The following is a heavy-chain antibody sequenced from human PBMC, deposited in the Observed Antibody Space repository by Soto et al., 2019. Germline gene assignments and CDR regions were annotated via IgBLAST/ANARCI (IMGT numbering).Heavy chain of an antibody. CDR1: GGSFSGYY. D-gene: IGHD5-12*01. CDR2: INHSGST. CDR3: ARARRRGYSGYDSNYGMDV. V-gene: IGHV4-34*01. J-gene: IGHJ6*02. Sequence: SETLSLTCAVYGGSFSGYYWSWIRQPPGKGLEWIGEINHSGSTNYNPSLKSRVTISVDTSKNQFSLKLSSVTAADTAVYYCARARRRGYSGYDSNYGMDVWGQGTTVTVSS.